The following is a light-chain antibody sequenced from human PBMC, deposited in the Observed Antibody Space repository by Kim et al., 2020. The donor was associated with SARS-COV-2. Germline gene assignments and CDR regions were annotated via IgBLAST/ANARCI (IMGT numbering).Light chain of an antibody. CDR1: QSISSW. V-gene: IGKV1-5*03. Sequence: ASVGDRVTITCRASQSISSWLAWYQEKPGKAPKLLIYKASSLESGVPSRFSGSGSGTEFTLTISSLQPDDLATYYCQQYNSYPWTFGQGTKVDIK. CDR3: QQYNSYPWT. CDR2: KAS. J-gene: IGKJ1*01.